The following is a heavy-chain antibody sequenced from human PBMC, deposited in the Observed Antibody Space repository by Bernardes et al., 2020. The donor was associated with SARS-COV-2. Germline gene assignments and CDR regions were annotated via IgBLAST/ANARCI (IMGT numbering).Heavy chain of an antibody. Sequence: GVLRLSCSASGFAFSTYSMHWVRQAPGKGPEWVSYISSRSDTKYYADSVRGRFTISRDNDKKSLYLQMNSLRAEDTAVYYCAREGLTEDFDYWGQGTLVTVSS. CDR2: ISSRSDTK. D-gene: IGHD3-9*01. CDR3: AREGLTEDFDY. CDR1: GFAFSTYS. V-gene: IGHV3-48*01. J-gene: IGHJ4*02.